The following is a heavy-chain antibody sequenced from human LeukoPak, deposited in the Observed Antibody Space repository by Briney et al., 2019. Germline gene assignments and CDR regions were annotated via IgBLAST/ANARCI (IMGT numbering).Heavy chain of an antibody. V-gene: IGHV3-21*04. D-gene: IGHD2-21*01. CDR2: ISSSSYI. CDR3: AKIAEAVSSNYYFDY. Sequence: PGGPLRLSCAASGFTFSSYTMNWVRQAPGKGLEWVSSISSSSYIYYADSAKGRFTISRDNAKNSPYLQMNSLRAEDTAVYYCAKIAEAVSSNYYFDYWGQGTLVTVSS. J-gene: IGHJ4*02. CDR1: GFTFSSYT.